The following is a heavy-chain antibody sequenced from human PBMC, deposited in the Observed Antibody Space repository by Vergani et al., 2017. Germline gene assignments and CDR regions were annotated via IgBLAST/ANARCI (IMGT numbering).Heavy chain of an antibody. J-gene: IGHJ4*02. CDR1: GGSFSGYY. Sequence: QVQLQQWGAGLLKPSETLSLTCAVYGGSFSGYYWSWIRQPPGKGLEWIGEVNHGGSTNYNPSLKSRVSISVDTSKNQFSLQLTSVTAADSALYFCAGIXRAPTRRNPPPDYWGQGILVTVSS. CDR3: AGIXRAPTRRNPPPDY. CDR2: VNHGGST. D-gene: IGHD1-14*01. V-gene: IGHV4-34*01.